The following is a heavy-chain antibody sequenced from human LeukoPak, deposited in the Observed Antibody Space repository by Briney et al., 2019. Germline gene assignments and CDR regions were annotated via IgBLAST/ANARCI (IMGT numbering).Heavy chain of an antibody. J-gene: IGHJ4*02. CDR2: INPNSDGT. Sequence: ASVKVSCKASGHTFTGYYMHWVRQAPGQGLEWMGRINPNSDGTNYAQKFQGRVTMTRDTSISTAYMELSRLRSDDTAVYYCASHNSGYDSAPFDYWGQGTLVTVSS. V-gene: IGHV1-2*06. CDR3: ASHNSGYDSAPFDY. D-gene: IGHD5-12*01. CDR1: GHTFTGYY.